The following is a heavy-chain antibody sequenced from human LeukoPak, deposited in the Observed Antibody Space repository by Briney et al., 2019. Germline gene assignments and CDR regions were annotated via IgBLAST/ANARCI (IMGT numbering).Heavy chain of an antibody. CDR3: ARDKVGQYCSGGSCYEYYYYYGMDV. J-gene: IGHJ6*02. V-gene: IGHV3-30-3*01. CDR2: ISYDGSNK. CDR1: GFTFSSYA. D-gene: IGHD2-15*01. Sequence: GGSLRLSCAASGFTFSSYAMHWVRQAPGKGLEWVAVISYDGSNKYYADSVKGRFTISRDNSKNTLYLQMNSLRAEDTAVYYCARDKVGQYCSGGSCYEYYYYYGMDVWGQGTTVTVSS.